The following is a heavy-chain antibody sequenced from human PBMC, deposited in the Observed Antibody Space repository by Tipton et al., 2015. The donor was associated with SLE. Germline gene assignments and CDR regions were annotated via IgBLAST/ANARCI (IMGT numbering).Heavy chain of an antibody. CDR1: GGSFSGYY. D-gene: IGHD1-26*01. CDR3: ARGSGGHSGSYFGAFDI. CDR2: INHSGST. Sequence: TLSLTCDVSGGSFSGYYWSWICQPPGKGLEWIGEINHSGSTNYNPPLKSRVTISVDTSKNQFSLKLSSVTAADTAVNYCARGSGGHSGSYFGAFDIWGQGTMVTVSS. J-gene: IGHJ3*02. V-gene: IGHV4-34*01.